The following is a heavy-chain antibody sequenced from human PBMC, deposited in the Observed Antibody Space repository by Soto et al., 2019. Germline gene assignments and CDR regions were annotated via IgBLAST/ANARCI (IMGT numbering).Heavy chain of an antibody. V-gene: IGHV3-66*01. CDR3: ARGCSSTSCPGRRYYYYYYMGV. D-gene: IGHD2-2*01. Sequence: GGSLRLSCAASGFTVSSNYMSWVRQAPGKGLEWVSVIYSGGSTYYADSVKGRFTISRDNSKNTLYLQMNSLRAEDTAVYYCARGCSSTSCPGRRYYYYYYMGVWGKGTTVTVSS. CDR1: GFTVSSNY. J-gene: IGHJ6*03. CDR2: IYSGGST.